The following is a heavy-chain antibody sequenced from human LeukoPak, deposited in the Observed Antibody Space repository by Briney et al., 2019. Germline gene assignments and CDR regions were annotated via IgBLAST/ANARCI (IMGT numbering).Heavy chain of an antibody. CDR3: AREDTTMADAFDI. V-gene: IGHV3-21*01. J-gene: IGHJ3*02. CDR2: ISSSSSHI. D-gene: IGHD5-18*01. CDR1: GFTFSSYS. Sequence: GGSLRLSCAASGFTFSSYSMNWVRQAPGEGLEWVSSISSSSSHIYYVDSVKGRFTISRDNAKNSLYLQMNSLRAEDTAVYYCAREDTTMADAFDIWGQGTMLTVSS.